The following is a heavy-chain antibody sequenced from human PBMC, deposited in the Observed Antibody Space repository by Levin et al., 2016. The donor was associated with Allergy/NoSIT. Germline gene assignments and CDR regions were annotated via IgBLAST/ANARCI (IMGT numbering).Heavy chain of an antibody. J-gene: IGHJ4*02. CDR3: SRVAHTRGYCVGGKCYPGFSRSDF. D-gene: IGHD2-15*01. V-gene: IGHV1-18*01. CDR1: GYVFTSYG. CDR2: ISGYDGKT. Sequence: ASVKVSCKASGYVFTSYGISWVRQAPGQGLEWMGWISGYDGKTNYPQKIQDRVTMTTDTSTTTAYMELRSLRPDDTAVYYCSRVAHTRGYCVGGKCYPGFSRSDFWGQGTLVTVSS.